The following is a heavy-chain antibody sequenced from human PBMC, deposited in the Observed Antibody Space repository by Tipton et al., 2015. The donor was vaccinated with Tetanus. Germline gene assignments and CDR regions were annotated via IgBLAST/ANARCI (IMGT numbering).Heavy chain of an antibody. CDR2: LNPKSGSA. CDR1: GYTFTSYG. J-gene: IGHJ6*02. V-gene: IGHV1-8*01. Sequence: QLVQSGAEVKKPGASVKVSCKASGYTFTSYGLNWVRKAAGRGFEWMGWLNPKSGSAAYAPRFQGRVAMTTNTSITTAFMEVTRLTYEVTAVYYCASGSSIRHGLDVWGHGTSITVSS. D-gene: IGHD2-2*01. CDR3: ASGSSIRHGLDV.